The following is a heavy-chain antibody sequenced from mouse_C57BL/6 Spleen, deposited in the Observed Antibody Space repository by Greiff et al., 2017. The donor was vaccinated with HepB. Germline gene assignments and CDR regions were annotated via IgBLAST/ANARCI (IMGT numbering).Heavy chain of an antibody. CDR3: ARSDYGNSAWFAY. V-gene: IGHV1-53*01. CDR2: INPSNGGT. Sequence: QVQLKESGTELVKPGASVKLSCKASGYTFTSYWMHWVKQRPGQGLEWIGNINPSNGGTNYNEKFKSKATLTVDKSSSTAYMQLSSLTSEDSAVYYCARSDYGNSAWFAYWGQGTLVTVSA. CDR1: GYTFTSYW. J-gene: IGHJ3*01. D-gene: IGHD2-1*01.